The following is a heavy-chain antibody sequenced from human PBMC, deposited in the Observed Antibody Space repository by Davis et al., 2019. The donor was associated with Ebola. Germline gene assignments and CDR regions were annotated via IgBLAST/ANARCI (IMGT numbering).Heavy chain of an antibody. Sequence: GGSLRLSCTASEFSLSSYIMNWVRQAPGKGLEWISSITSSSTSIYYADSVQGRFTISSDNAKDSLYLQMNSLRDEDTAVYYCARVALMGIDYYFYYAMDVWGKGTTVTVSS. D-gene: IGHD1-26*01. V-gene: IGHV3-21*01. CDR2: ITSSSTSI. CDR1: EFSLSSYI. J-gene: IGHJ6*04. CDR3: ARVALMGIDYYFYYAMDV.